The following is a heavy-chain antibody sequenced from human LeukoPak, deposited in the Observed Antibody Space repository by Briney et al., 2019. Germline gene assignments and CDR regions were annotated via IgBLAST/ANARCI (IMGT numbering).Heavy chain of an antibody. CDR2: INPNSGGT. CDR1: GYTFTGYY. CDR3: ARGSSYVVGD. V-gene: IGHV1-2*02. Sequence: ASVKVSCKASGYTFTGYYMHWVRQAPGQGLEWTGWINPNSGGTNYAQKFQGRVTMTRNTSLNTAYMELSSLRSEDTAVYYCARGSSYVVGDWGQGALVTVSS. D-gene: IGHD2-15*01. J-gene: IGHJ4*02.